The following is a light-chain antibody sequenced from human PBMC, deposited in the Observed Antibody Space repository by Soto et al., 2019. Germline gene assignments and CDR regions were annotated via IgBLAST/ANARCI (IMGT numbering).Light chain of an antibody. CDR1: SSDVGGYNY. Sequence: QSALTQPASVPGSPGQSITISCAETSSDVGGYNYVSWYQQHPGKVPRLIISDVNKRPSGVSDRFSGSKSGNTASLTISGLQAEDEADYYCASFTRSVTVVFGGGTKLTVL. CDR2: DVN. V-gene: IGLV2-14*03. J-gene: IGLJ2*01. CDR3: ASFTRSVTVV.